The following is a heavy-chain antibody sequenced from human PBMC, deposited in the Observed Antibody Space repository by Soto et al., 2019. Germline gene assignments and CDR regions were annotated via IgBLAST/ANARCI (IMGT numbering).Heavy chain of an antibody. CDR3: ARDGREASGIDV. D-gene: IGHD1-26*01. CDR1: VGSISSHY. V-gene: IGHV4-59*11. CDR2: IYYRGNT. J-gene: IGHJ6*02. Sequence: QVQLQESGPGLVKPSETLSLTCTVSVGSISSHYWRWVRQAPGKGLEWIGCIYYRGNTFYNPSLKSRGTISVDTSNNRFSLKLDSVTTADTAVYYCARDGREASGIDVWGQGTTVTVSS.